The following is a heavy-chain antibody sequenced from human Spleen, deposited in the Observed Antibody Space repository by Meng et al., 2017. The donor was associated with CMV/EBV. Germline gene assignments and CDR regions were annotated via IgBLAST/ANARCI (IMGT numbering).Heavy chain of an antibody. CDR3: ARVPDYDFWSGYYAYYYGMDV. D-gene: IGHD3-3*01. V-gene: IGHV3-74*01. J-gene: IGHJ6*02. CDR1: GFTFDDYG. CDR2: INSDGSST. Sequence: GGSLRLSCAASGFTFDDYGMSWVRQAPGKGLVWVSRINSDGSSTSYADSVKGRFTISRDNAKNTLYLQMNSLRAEDTAVYYCARVPDYDFWSGYYAYYYGMDVWGQGTTVTVSS.